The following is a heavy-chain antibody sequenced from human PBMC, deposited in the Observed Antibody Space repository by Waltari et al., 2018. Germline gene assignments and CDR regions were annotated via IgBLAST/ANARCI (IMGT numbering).Heavy chain of an antibody. CDR2: IIPIFGTA. CDR3: AREYLAVAGTNYYYGMDV. CDR1: GGTFSSYA. V-gene: IGHV1-69*13. Sequence: QVQLVQSGAEVKKPGASVKVSCKASGGTFSSYAISWVRQAPGQGLEWMGGIIPIFGTANYAQKFQGRVTITADKSTSTAYMELSSLRSEDTAVYYCAREYLAVAGTNYYYGMDVWGQGTTVTVSS. J-gene: IGHJ6*02. D-gene: IGHD6-19*01.